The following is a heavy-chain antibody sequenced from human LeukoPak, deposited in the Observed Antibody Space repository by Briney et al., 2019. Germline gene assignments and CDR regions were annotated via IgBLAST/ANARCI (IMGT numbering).Heavy chain of an antibody. Sequence: SETLSLTCTVSGGSIISTSYYRGWIRQPPGKGLEWIGSIYYSGSTYYNPSLKSRVTISVDTSKNQFSLKLRSVTAADTAVYYCARSHPDYYDSSGYLFDYWGQGTLVTVSS. V-gene: IGHV4-39*01. J-gene: IGHJ4*02. CDR2: IYYSGST. CDR3: ARSHPDYYDSSGYLFDY. CDR1: GGSIISTSYY. D-gene: IGHD3-22*01.